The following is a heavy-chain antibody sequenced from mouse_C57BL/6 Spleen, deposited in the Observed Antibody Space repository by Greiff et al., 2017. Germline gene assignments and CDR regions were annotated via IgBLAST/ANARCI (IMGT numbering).Heavy chain of an antibody. J-gene: IGHJ4*01. CDR3: AKRNWDDYYAMDY. Sequence: QVQLKESGPGLVAPSQSLSIPCTVPGFSLTSYGLDWVRQPPGKGLEWLGVLWGGGSSHFHSALLSRISISKDNSKSQVFLKMNSLQTDDTAMYYCAKRNWDDYYAMDYWGQGTSVTVSS. CDR2: LWGGGSS. V-gene: IGHV2-9*01. D-gene: IGHD4-1*02. CDR1: GFSLTSYG.